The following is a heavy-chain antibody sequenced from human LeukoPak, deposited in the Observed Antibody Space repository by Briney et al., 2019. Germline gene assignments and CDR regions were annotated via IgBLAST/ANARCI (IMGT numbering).Heavy chain of an antibody. CDR3: AREVTGYSSGWPSLYYYGMDV. J-gene: IGHJ6*02. CDR2: INPNSGGT. CDR1: GYTFTSYY. Sequence: ASVKVSCKASGYTFTSYYMHWVRQAPGQGLEWMGWINPNSGGTNYAQKFQGWVTMTRDTSISTAYMELSRLRSDDTAVYYCAREVTGYSSGWPSLYYYGMDVWGQGTTVTVSS. D-gene: IGHD6-19*01. V-gene: IGHV1-2*04.